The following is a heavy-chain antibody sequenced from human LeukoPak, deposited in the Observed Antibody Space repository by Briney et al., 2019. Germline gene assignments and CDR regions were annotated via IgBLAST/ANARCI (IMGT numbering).Heavy chain of an antibody. CDR3: ARHRLHRLYYDSGGYYHDAFDI. CDR2: INPNSGGT. CDR1: GYTFTGYY. Sequence: ASVKVSCKASGYTFTGYYMHWVRQAPGQGLEWMGWINPNSGGTNYAQKFQGRVTMTTDTSTSTAYMELRSLRSGDTAVYYCARHRLHRLYYDSGGYYHDAFDIWGQGTMVTVSS. D-gene: IGHD3-22*01. J-gene: IGHJ3*02. V-gene: IGHV1-2*02.